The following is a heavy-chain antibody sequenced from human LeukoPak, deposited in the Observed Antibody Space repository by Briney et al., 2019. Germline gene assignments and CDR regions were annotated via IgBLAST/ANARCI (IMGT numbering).Heavy chain of an antibody. CDR2: IYYSGST. Sequence: PSETLSLTCTVSGGSISSYYWSWIRQPPGKGLEWIGYIYYSGSTNYNPSLKSRVTISVDTSKNQFSLKLSSVTAADTAVYYCARVLSFPYYYDSSGSNAFDIWGQGTMVTVSS. V-gene: IGHV4-59*01. CDR3: ARVLSFPYYYDSSGSNAFDI. D-gene: IGHD3-22*01. J-gene: IGHJ3*02. CDR1: GGSISSYY.